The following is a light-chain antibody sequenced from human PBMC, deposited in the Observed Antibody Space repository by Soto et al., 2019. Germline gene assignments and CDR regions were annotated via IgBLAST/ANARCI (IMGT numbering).Light chain of an antibody. CDR1: SSDFGAYNY. Sequence: QSALTQPASVSGSPGQSITISCTGTSSDFGAYNYVSWYQQHPGKAPKLMIYDVSNRPSGVSNRFSGSKSGNTASLTISGLQAEDEADYYCSSYTTSTTVLFGGGTKVTVL. V-gene: IGLV2-14*01. CDR2: DVS. J-gene: IGLJ2*01. CDR3: SSYTTSTTVL.